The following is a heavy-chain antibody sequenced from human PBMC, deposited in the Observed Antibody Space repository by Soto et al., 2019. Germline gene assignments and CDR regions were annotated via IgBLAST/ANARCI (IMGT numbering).Heavy chain of an antibody. CDR2: LSSSGAGA. J-gene: IGHJ4*02. Sequence: GGSLRLSCAISGFTLSSYAMSWVRQAPGKGLEWITSLSSSGAGAYYADSVKGRFTISRDNSRNTLFLQMNSLKAEDTAIYFCAKSLLDYHLETIPDHPFDHWGQGTLVTVSS. CDR3: AKSLLDYHLETIPDHPFDH. D-gene: IGHD3-10*01. V-gene: IGHV3-23*01. CDR1: GFTLSSYA.